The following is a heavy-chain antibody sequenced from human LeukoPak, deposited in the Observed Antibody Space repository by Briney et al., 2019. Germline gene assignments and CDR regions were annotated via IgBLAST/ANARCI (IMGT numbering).Heavy chain of an antibody. V-gene: IGHV3-30*02. D-gene: IGHD3-10*01. CDR2: IRYGGSNK. CDR1: GFTFSSYG. J-gene: IGHJ6*03. Sequence: GGSLRLSCAASGFTFSSYGMHWVRQAPGKGLGWVAFIRYGGSNKYYADSVKGRFTISRDNSKNTLYLQMNSLRAEDTAVYYCAKEYYGSGSYSYYYYYMDVWGKGTTVTVSS. CDR3: AKEYYGSGSYSYYYYYMDV.